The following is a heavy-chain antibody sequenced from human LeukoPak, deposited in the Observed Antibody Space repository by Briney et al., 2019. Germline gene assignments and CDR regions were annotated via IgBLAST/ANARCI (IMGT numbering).Heavy chain of an antibody. CDR1: GGSISGDY. J-gene: IGHJ4*02. D-gene: IGHD3-10*01. V-gene: IGHV4-59*01. CDR2: IHHSGST. Sequence: SETLSLICTVSGGSISGDYWSWIRQPPGKRLEWIGFIHHSGSTNYNPSLKSRVTISVDTSKDQFSLQLSSVTAADTAVYFCARDRGRTGGFDYWGQGTLVTVSS. CDR3: ARDRGRTGGFDY.